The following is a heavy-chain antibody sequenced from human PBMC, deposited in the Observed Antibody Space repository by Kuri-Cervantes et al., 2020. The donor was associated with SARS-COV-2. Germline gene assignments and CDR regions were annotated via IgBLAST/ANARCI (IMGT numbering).Heavy chain of an antibody. J-gene: IGHJ3*02. CDR3: ARASTTIYGVLIALFSSNAFGI. CDR1: GGAINRGDYF. D-gene: IGHD3-3*01. CDR2: INHSGSS. Sequence: GSLRLSCTVSGGAINRGDYFWSWIRPTPGKGLEWIGEINHSGSSNYSPSLKSRVTISVDTSKNQFYLMLSSVTDADTGVYYCARASTTIYGVLIALFSSNAFGIWGQGTMVTVSS. V-gene: IGHV4-34*01.